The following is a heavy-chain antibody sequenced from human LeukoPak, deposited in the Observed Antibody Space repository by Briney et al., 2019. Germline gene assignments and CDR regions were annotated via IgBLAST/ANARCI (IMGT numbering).Heavy chain of an antibody. CDR3: AGAEPRGIIWYPY. V-gene: IGHV4-38-2*02. J-gene: IGHJ4*02. CDR2: IYHSGRT. D-gene: IGHD6-13*01. Sequence: SETLSLTCTVSGYSISSGYSWGWIRQPPGKGLEWIGTIYHSGRTNYNPSLKSRVTMSVDKSKNQFSLKLSSVTAADTAVYYCAGAEPRGIIWYPYWGQGTLVTVSS. CDR1: GYSISSGYS.